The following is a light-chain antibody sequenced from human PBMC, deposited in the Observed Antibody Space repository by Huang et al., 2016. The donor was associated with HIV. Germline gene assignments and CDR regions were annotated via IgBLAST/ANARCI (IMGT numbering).Light chain of an antibody. CDR2: KAS. J-gene: IGKJ2*01. CDR3: QQLHNSPYT. V-gene: IGKV1-5*03. CDR1: QSLSGW. Sequence: DIQMTQSPSTLSASIGDRVTITCRASQSLSGWLAGYQQRPGNAPNLLISKASSLQSGVPPRFSGSGSGTDFILTISSLQPDDFATYYCQQLHNSPYTFGQGTKLEIK.